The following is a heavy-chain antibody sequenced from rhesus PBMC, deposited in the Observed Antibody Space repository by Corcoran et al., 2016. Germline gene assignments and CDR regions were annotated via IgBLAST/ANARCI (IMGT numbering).Heavy chain of an antibody. CDR3: ATGGRYNRFDV. Sequence: EVQLVQSGAEVKKPGASVKISCKASGYTFTDYYLHWVRPAPGKGLGGKGRVDPEDGEANYAQTCQNRVTITAETSTDTAYMELSSLRSEDTAMYYCATGGRYNRFDVWGPGVLVTVSS. V-gene: IGHV1-111*02. CDR1: GYTFTDYY. D-gene: IGHD1-1-1*01. J-gene: IGHJ5-1*01. CDR2: VDPEDGEA.